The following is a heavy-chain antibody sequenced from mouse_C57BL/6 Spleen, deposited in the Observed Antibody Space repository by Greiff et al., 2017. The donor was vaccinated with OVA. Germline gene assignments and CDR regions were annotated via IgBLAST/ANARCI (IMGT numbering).Heavy chain of an antibody. D-gene: IGHD2-2*01. CDR1: GYSITSGYY. Sequence: VQLKESGPGLVKPSQSLSLTCSVTGYSITSGYYWNWIRQFPGNKLEWMGYISYDGSNNYNPSLKNRISITRDTSKNQFFLKLNSVTTEDTATYYCARDNGYYWYFDVWGTGTTVTVSS. CDR2: ISYDGSN. CDR3: ARDNGYYWYFDV. V-gene: IGHV3-6*01. J-gene: IGHJ1*03.